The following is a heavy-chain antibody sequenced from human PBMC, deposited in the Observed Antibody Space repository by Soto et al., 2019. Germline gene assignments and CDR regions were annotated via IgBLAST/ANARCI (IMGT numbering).Heavy chain of an antibody. CDR3: PRDRGYSSDY. CDR1: GYTFTSYG. CDR2: ISAYNGNT. D-gene: IGHD6-13*01. J-gene: IGHJ4*02. Sequence: QVQLVQSGAEVKKPGASVKVSCKASGYTFTSYGISWVRQAPGQGLEWMGWISAYNGNTNYAQKLQRRLTMTTDTSTSTAYMALWLLRPDYTPVTYCPRDRGYSSDYWGQGTLVTVSS. V-gene: IGHV1-18*01.